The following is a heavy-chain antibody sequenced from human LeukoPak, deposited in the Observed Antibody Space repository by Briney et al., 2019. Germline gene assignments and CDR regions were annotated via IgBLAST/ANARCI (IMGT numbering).Heavy chain of an antibody. J-gene: IGHJ6*03. CDR1: GGSTSSYY. CDR3: ARVRCSGGSCPYYYYYYYMDV. CDR2: IHYSGST. Sequence: PSETLSLTCTVSGGSTSSYYWSWIRQPPGKGLEWIGSIHYSGSTYYNPSLQSRVTISIDTSKNQFSLKLRFVTAADTAVYYCARVRCSGGSCPYYYYYYYMDVWGKGTTVTVSS. V-gene: IGHV4-59*12. D-gene: IGHD2-15*01.